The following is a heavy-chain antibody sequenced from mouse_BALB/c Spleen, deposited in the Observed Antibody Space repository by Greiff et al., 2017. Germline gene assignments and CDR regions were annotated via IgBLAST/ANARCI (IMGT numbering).Heavy chain of an antibody. Sequence: EVMLVESGGGLVQPKGSLKLSCAASGFTFNTYAMNWVRQAPGKGLEWVARIRSKSNNYATYYADSVKDRFTISRDDSQSMLYLQMNNLKTEDTAMYYCVRHMAPNRYEDAMDYWGQGTSVTVSS. CDR1: GFTFNTYA. J-gene: IGHJ4*01. CDR2: IRSKSNNYAT. CDR3: VRHMAPNRYEDAMDY. V-gene: IGHV10-1*02. D-gene: IGHD2-14*01.